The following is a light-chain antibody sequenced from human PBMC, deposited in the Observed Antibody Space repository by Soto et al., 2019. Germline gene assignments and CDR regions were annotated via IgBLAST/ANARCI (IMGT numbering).Light chain of an antibody. Sequence: QSVLTQPASVSGSPGQSITISCAGTSSDVGFSNFVFWFQQHPGTAPKLMIYEVNNRPSGVSDRFYGSKSGNTASLTISGLQAEDEAEYYCSSFTSIDTDVFGTGTKVTVL. CDR1: SSDVGFSNF. J-gene: IGLJ1*01. CDR2: EVN. V-gene: IGLV2-14*01. CDR3: SSFTSIDTDV.